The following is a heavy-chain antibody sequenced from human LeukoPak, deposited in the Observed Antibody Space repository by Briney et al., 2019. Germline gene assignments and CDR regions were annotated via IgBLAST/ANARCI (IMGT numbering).Heavy chain of an antibody. CDR2: IYYSGST. CDR3: VRDNYYGSGSYYRYRNGMDV. Sequence: SQTLSLTCTVSGCSISSGGYYWSWIRQHPGKGLEWIGYIYYSGSTYYNPSLKSRVTISVDTSKNQFSLKLSSVTAADTAVYYCVRDNYYGSGSYYRYRNGMDVWGQGTTVTVSS. CDR1: GCSISSGGYY. V-gene: IGHV4-31*03. J-gene: IGHJ6*02. D-gene: IGHD3-10*01.